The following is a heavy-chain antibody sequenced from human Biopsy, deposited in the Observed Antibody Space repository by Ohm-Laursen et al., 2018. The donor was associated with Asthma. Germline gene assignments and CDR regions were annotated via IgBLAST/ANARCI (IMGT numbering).Heavy chain of an antibody. CDR2: IKHDGSEN. CDR3: ARASIIYAGKGSHRNFYGLDV. Sequence: SLRLSCAASGFTFGDYWMSWVRQVPGRGLEWVANIKHDGSENNHVDSLKGRFTISRDNAKNSLYLQMNSLRAEDTAVYYCARASIIYAGKGSHRNFYGLDVWGQGTTVTVSS. CDR1: GFTFGDYW. J-gene: IGHJ6*02. D-gene: IGHD4-23*01. V-gene: IGHV3-7*01.